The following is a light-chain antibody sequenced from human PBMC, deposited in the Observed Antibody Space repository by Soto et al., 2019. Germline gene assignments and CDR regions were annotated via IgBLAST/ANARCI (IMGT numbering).Light chain of an antibody. V-gene: IGKV3-11*01. CDR1: QSVTNS. CDR3: QQHISWPLT. Sequence: EIVLTQSPATLSLSPRERANLSCRASQSVTNSLAWYQQKPGQAPRLLVYDASNRATGIPTRFSGSGSGTDFTLTISNLEPEDFAVYYCQQHISWPLTFGGGTKVEIK. CDR2: DAS. J-gene: IGKJ4*01.